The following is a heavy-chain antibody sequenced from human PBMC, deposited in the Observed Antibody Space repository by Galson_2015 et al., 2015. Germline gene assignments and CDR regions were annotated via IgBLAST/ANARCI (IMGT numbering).Heavy chain of an antibody. J-gene: IGHJ6*02. CDR2: MNLQSGNT. CDR1: GVTFSGYA. D-gene: IGHD3-16*01. V-gene: IGHV1-8*02. Sequence: SVKVSCKASGVTFSGYAISWVRQAPGQGLEWMGWMNLQSGNTGYAQKFQGRVTMTRSTSISTDYMEMSSMRSEDTAVHYCARAYGDLDVWGQGTTVTVSS. CDR3: ARAYGDLDV.